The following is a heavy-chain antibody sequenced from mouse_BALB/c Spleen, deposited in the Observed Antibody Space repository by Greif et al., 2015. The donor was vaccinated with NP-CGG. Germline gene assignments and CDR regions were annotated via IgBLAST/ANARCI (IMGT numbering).Heavy chain of an antibody. D-gene: IGHD1-1*01. V-gene: IGHV2-9*02. Sequence: VQRVESGPGLVAPSQSLSITCTVSGFSLTSYGVHWVRQPPGKGLEWLGVIWAGGSTNYNSALMSRLSISKDNSKSQVFLKMNSLQTDDTAMYYCARGGYYGSSWCYAMDYWGQGTSVTVSS. CDR1: GFSLTSYG. J-gene: IGHJ4*01. CDR3: ARGGYYGSSWCYAMDY. CDR2: IWAGGST.